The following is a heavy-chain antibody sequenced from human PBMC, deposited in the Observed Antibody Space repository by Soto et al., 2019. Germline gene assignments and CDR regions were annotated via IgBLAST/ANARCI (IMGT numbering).Heavy chain of an antibody. CDR3: AKAPAVAGDVYFDY. J-gene: IGHJ4*02. CDR1: GFTFDDYA. D-gene: IGHD6-19*01. Sequence: GGSLRLSCAASGFTFDDYAMHWVRQAPGKGLEWVSGISWNSGSIGYADSVKGRFTISRDNAKNSLYLQMNSLRAEDTALYYCAKAPAVAGDVYFDYWGQGTLVTVSS. CDR2: ISWNSGSI. V-gene: IGHV3-9*01.